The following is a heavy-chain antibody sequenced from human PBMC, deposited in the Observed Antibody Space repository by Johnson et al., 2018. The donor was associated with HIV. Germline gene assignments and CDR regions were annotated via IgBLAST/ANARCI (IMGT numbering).Heavy chain of an antibody. CDR2: ISSSGSTI. CDR3: ARIPGSGWEHDAFDT. CDR1: GFTFSDYY. D-gene: IGHD6-19*01. J-gene: IGHJ3*02. V-gene: IGHV3-11*04. Sequence: QVQLVESGGGLVKPGGSLRLSCVASGFTFSDYYMTWIRQAPRKGLEWVSYISSSGSTIYYADSVKGRFTISRDNARNSLVLQMNSLRAEETAVYYCARIPGSGWEHDAFDTWGQGTLVTVSS.